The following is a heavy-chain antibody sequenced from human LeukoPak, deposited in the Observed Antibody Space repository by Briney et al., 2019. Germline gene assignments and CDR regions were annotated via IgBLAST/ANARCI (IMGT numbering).Heavy chain of an antibody. CDR1: GGSINNYY. J-gene: IGHJ4*02. Sequence: SETLSLTCSVSGGSINNYYWSWIRRSPGQGLEWIGYIHDSGTTNYNPSFKGRLTISVDTSRDQFSLKLNSVTAADTAIYYCARDRRYRSGDNYYLHYFVSWGQGTLVTVSS. CDR2: IHDSGTT. CDR3: ARDRRYRSGDNYYLHYFVS. D-gene: IGHD2-15*01. V-gene: IGHV4-59*01.